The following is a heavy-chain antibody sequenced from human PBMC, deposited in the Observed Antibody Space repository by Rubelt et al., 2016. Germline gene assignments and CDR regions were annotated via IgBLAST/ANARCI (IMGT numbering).Heavy chain of an antibody. Sequence: ETLSLTCTVSGGSISSYYWSWIRQPPGKGLEWIGYIYYSGSTNYNPSLKSRVSISVDTSKNQFSLKLSSVTAADTAMYYCARHTRDGNNLSGLDPWGQGTLVTVSS. CDR1: GGSISSYY. D-gene: IGHD5-24*01. J-gene: IGHJ5*02. CDR2: IYYSGST. CDR3: ARHTRDGNNLSGLDP. V-gene: IGHV4-59*08.